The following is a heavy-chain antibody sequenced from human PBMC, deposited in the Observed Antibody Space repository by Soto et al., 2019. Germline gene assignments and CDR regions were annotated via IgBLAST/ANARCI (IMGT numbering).Heavy chain of an antibody. CDR3: ARAIYGDFYYGSSGVPTAY. Sequence: QVQLVQSGAEVKKPGASVKVSCKASGYTFTSYGISWVRQAPGQGLEWMGWISAYNGNTNYAQKLQGRVTMTTDTSTSTDYMELSSLRSDDTAVYYCARAIYGDFYYGSSGVPTAYCGQGTLVTVSS. CDR1: GYTFTSYG. J-gene: IGHJ4*02. V-gene: IGHV1-18*01. D-gene: IGHD3-22*01. CDR2: ISAYNGNT.